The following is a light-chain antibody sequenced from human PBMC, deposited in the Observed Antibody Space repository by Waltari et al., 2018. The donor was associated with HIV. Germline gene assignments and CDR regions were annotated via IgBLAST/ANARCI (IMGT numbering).Light chain of an antibody. CDR1: ESLLHSSGFNY. J-gene: IGKJ4*01. Sequence: DSVMTQSPLSLPVTPGEPASIPCRSSESLLHSSGFNYLDWYLQKEGRPPQHLIYWGSNRASGVPDRFTGSGSGTDFTLKISRVEAEDVGIYFCMQSLQTPLTFGGGTKVEMK. V-gene: IGKV2-28*01. CDR2: WGS. CDR3: MQSLQTPLT.